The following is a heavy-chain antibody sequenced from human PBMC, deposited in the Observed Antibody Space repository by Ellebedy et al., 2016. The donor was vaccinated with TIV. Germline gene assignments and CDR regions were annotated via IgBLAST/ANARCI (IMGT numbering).Heavy chain of an antibody. CDR1: GYTFTSHG. V-gene: IGHV1-18*01. Sequence: ASVKVSCKVSGYTFTSHGITWVRQAPGQGLEWMGWISGYNDHTNYAQKLQGRLTMTTDTSTSTAYMELRSLRSEDTAVYYCARAQGAAYSGPYRYWGQGTLVTVSS. CDR2: ISGYNDHT. D-gene: IGHD5-12*01. CDR3: ARAQGAAYSGPYRY. J-gene: IGHJ4*02.